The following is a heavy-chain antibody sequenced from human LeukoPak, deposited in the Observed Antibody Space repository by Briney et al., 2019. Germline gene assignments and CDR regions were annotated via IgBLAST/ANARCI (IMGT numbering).Heavy chain of an antibody. V-gene: IGHV1-8*03. D-gene: IGHD5-12*01. CDR2: MNPNSGNT. CDR1: GYTFTSYD. CDR3: AAKGNGYTGIYVFAH. J-gene: IGHJ4*02. Sequence: ASVKVSCKASGYTFTSYDINWVRQATGQGLEWMGWMNPNSGNTGYAQKFQGRVTITRNTSISTAYMELSSLRSEDTAVYYCAAKGNGYTGIYVFAHWGRGTLVTVSS.